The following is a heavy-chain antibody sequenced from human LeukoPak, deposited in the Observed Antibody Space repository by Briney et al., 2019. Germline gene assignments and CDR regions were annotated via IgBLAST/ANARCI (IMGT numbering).Heavy chain of an antibody. D-gene: IGHD1-26*01. CDR1: GSTFANYW. V-gene: IGHV5-51*01. CDR3: ARRRDLYSGSYYPFDY. Sequence: GESLKISCKGSGSTFANYWIGWVRQLPGKGLEWMGIIYPGDSETRYSPSFQGQVTISADKSISTAYLQWSSLKASDTAMYYCARRRDLYSGSYYPFDYWGQGTLVTVSS. J-gene: IGHJ4*02. CDR2: IYPGDSET.